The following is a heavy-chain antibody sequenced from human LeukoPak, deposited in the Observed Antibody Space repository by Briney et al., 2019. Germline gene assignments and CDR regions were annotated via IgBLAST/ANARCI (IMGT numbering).Heavy chain of an antibody. J-gene: IGHJ4*02. CDR2: LGADGVST. D-gene: IGHD3-10*01. V-gene: IGHV3-23*01. CDR3: ANRVSYSSGSHFDY. Sequence: GGSLRLSCAASGFTFTNYAMSWVRQAPGRGLEWVSILGADGVSTYYADSVKGRFTTSRDSSKNTLYLQMNSLRAEDSAIYYCANRVSYSSGSHFDYWGQGTLVTVSS. CDR1: GFTFTNYA.